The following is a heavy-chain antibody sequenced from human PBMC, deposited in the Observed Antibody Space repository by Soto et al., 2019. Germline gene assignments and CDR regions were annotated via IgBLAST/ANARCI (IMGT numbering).Heavy chain of an antibody. J-gene: IGHJ3*02. Sequence: PGGSLRLSCAASGFTFSDYYMSWIRQAPGKGLEWVSYISSSGSTIYYADSVKGRFTISRDNAKSSLYLQMNSLRAEDTAVYYCATLNWNPRGDAFDIWGQGTMVTVSS. D-gene: IGHD1-1*01. CDR2: ISSSGSTI. CDR3: ATLNWNPRGDAFDI. CDR1: GFTFSDYY. V-gene: IGHV3-11*01.